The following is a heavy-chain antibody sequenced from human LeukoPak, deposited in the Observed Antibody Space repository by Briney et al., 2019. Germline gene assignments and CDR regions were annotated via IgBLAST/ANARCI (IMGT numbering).Heavy chain of an antibody. D-gene: IGHD3-22*01. CDR1: GFTFSDYY. CDR2: ISSSGSTI. CDR3: ARGYDSSGYPYHYYYYYMDV. J-gene: IGHJ6*03. V-gene: IGHV3-11*04. Sequence: GGSLRLSCAASGFTFSDYYMSWIRQAPGKGLEWVSYISSSGSTICYADSVKGRFTISRDNAKNSLYLQMNSLRAEDTAVYYCARGYDSSGYPYHYYYYYMDVWGKGTTVTVSS.